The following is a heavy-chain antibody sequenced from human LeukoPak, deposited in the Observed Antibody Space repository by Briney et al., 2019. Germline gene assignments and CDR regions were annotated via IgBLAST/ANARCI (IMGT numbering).Heavy chain of an antibody. Sequence: GGSLRLSCAASGFTVSSNYMSWVRQAPGKGLEWVSVIYSGGSTYYADSVKGRFTISRDNSKNTLYLQMHSLRAEDTAVYYCARFANYHDSSGSGSAFRHWGQGTLVTVSS. D-gene: IGHD3-22*01. V-gene: IGHV3-53*01. CDR1: GFTVSSNY. CDR3: ARFANYHDSSGSGSAFRH. J-gene: IGHJ1*01. CDR2: IYSGGST.